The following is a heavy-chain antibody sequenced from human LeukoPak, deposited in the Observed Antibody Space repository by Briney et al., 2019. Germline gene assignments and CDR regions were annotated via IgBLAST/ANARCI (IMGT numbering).Heavy chain of an antibody. V-gene: IGHV3-64D*06. D-gene: IGHD3-10*01. CDR2: ITSDGENT. CDR3: VKGRYGTGCDF. J-gene: IGHJ6*01. Sequence: GGSLRLSCSASGFTFSTHNMRWVRQAPGKGLEFVSGITSDGENTDYSDFVKGRFTISRDNSKNTLYLHMTSLRAEDTAVYYCVKGRYGTGCDFWG. CDR1: GFTFSTHN.